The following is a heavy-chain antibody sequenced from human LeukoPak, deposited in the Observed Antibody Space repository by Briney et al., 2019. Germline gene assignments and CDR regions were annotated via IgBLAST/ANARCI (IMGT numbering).Heavy chain of an antibody. CDR2: IHSSGST. Sequence: SETLSLTCSVAGGSIRYSSYYWTWIRQPPGKGLEWIGNIHSSGSTDYNPSLKSRVTMSVDTSKNQFSLKVNSVTAADTAVYYCARQKDYYDSSGYSGYYFDYWGQGTLVTVSS. D-gene: IGHD3-22*01. CDR1: GGSIRYSSYY. V-gene: IGHV4-39*01. CDR3: ARQKDYYDSSGYSGYYFDY. J-gene: IGHJ4*02.